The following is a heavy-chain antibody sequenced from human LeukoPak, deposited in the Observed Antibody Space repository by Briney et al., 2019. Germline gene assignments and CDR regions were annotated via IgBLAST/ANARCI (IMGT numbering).Heavy chain of an antibody. D-gene: IGHD3-3*01. Sequence: PSETLSLTCTVSGCSISSYYWSWIRQPAGKGLEWIGRIYTSGSTNYNPSLKSRVTMSVDTSKNQFSLKLSSVTAADTAVYYCARVGRYDFWYYFDYWGQGTLVTVSS. CDR1: GCSISSYY. CDR2: IYTSGST. CDR3: ARVGRYDFWYYFDY. J-gene: IGHJ4*02. V-gene: IGHV4-4*07.